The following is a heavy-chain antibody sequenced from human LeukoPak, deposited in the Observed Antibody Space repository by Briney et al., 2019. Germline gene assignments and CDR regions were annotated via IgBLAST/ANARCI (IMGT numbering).Heavy chain of an antibody. CDR3: ANPRTTVTTAPGY. D-gene: IGHD4-11*01. J-gene: IGHJ4*02. V-gene: IGHV3-23*01. CDR2: ISGSGGST. CDR1: GFTFSSYA. Sequence: GGSLRLSCAASGFTFSSYAMSWVRQAPGKGLEWVSAISGSGGSTYYADSVKGRFTISRDNSKNTLYLQMNSLRAEGTAVYYCANPRTTVTTAPGYWGQGTLVTVSS.